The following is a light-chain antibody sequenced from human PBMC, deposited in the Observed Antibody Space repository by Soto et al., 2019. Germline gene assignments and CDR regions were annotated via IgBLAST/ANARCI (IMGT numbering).Light chain of an antibody. CDR2: GAS. CDR1: QSVSSSY. J-gene: IGKJ2*01. V-gene: IGKV3-20*01. CDR3: QQYGSSPYT. Sequence: EIVLTQSPGTLSLSPGERATLSCRASQSVSSSYLAWYQQKPGQAPRLLIYGASSRATGIPDRFSGSGSGTDFTLTICRLEHEDFAVYYCQQYGSSPYTFGQGTKLEIK.